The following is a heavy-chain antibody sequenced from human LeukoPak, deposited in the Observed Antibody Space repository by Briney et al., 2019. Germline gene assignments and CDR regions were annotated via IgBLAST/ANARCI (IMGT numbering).Heavy chain of an antibody. Sequence: RGESLKISCKGSGYSFTSYWIGWVRQMPGKGLEWMGIIYPGDSDTRYSPSFQGQVTISADKSISTAYLQWSSLKASDTAMYYCAVGAALRPLALPLDYWGQGTLVTVSS. CDR1: GYSFTSYW. V-gene: IGHV5-51*01. J-gene: IGHJ4*02. CDR3: AVGAALRPLALPLDY. CDR2: IYPGDSDT. D-gene: IGHD6-6*01.